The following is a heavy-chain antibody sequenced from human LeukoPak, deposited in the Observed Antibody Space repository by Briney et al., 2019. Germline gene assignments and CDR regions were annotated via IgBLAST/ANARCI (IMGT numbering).Heavy chain of an antibody. D-gene: IGHD3-22*01. Sequence: KAGESLKISCKGSGYTFIANWIGWVRQVPGKGLEWMGIVYPVDSDTRYSPSFQGRVTISADKAISTAYLQWSSLEASDTAMYYCARDDTSGPKSGGIAFNIWGQGTMVTVSS. J-gene: IGHJ3*02. V-gene: IGHV5-51*01. CDR3: ARDDTSGPKSGGIAFNI. CDR1: GYTFIANW. CDR2: VYPVDSDT.